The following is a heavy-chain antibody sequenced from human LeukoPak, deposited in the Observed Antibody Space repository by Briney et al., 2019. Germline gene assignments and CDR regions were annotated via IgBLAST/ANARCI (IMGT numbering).Heavy chain of an antibody. CDR3: AVGYCSGGDCYVSNY. Sequence: GGSLRLSCAGSGFTFSDFWMTWVRQTPGKGLEWMANIKEDGTEKNLVDSVKGRFTISRDNAKNSLYLQMNSLRAEDTAVYYCAVGYCSGGDCYVSNYWGQGTLVTVSS. CDR1: GFTFSDFW. V-gene: IGHV3-7*03. D-gene: IGHD2-15*01. J-gene: IGHJ4*02. CDR2: IKEDGTEK.